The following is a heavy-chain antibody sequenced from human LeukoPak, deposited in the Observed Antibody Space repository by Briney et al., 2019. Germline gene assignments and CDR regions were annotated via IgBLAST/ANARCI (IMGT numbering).Heavy chain of an antibody. D-gene: IGHD5-12*01. Sequence: GGSLRLSCAASGFTFSSDSMNWVRQAPGKGLEWVSSISSSSSYVYYADSVKGRFTISRDTAKNSLYLQMNSLGAEDTAVYYCARDGMGGYDYDYWGQGTLVTVSS. CDR2: ISSSSSYV. J-gene: IGHJ4*02. CDR1: GFTFSSDS. V-gene: IGHV3-21*01. CDR3: ARDGMGGYDYDY.